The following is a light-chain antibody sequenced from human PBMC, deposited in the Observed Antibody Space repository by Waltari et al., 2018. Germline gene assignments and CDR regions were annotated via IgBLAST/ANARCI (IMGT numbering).Light chain of an antibody. Sequence: EIVLTQSPATLSLSPGERAALSCRASRSVSNFLAWYQPKPGQPPRLLIYDASNRATGIPARFSGSGSGTDFTLTISSLEPEDFAIYYCQQRYNWPPLTFGGGTRVEI. J-gene: IGKJ4*01. V-gene: IGKV3-11*01. CDR3: QQRYNWPPLT. CDR1: RSVSNF. CDR2: DAS.